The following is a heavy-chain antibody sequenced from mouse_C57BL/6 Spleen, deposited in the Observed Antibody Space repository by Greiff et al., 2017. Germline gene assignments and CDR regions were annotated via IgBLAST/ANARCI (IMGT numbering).Heavy chain of an antibody. CDR2: IHPSDSDT. Sequence: QVQLQQPGAELVKPGASVKVSCKASGYTFTSYWMQWVKQRPGQGLEWIGRIHPSDSDTNYNQKFKGKATLTVDKSSSTAYMQLSSLTSEDSAVYYCAIRLFYYGSNPFAYWGQGTLVTVSA. V-gene: IGHV1-74*01. CDR3: AIRLFYYGSNPFAY. CDR1: GYTFTSYW. J-gene: IGHJ3*01. D-gene: IGHD1-1*01.